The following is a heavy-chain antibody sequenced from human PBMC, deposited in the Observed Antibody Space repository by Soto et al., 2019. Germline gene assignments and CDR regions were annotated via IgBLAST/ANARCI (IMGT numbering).Heavy chain of an antibody. J-gene: IGHJ4*02. CDR3: AHKGPEDWPLDY. CDR1: GFSLSTSGVG. Sequence: QITLKESGPTLVRPTQTLTLTCAFSGFSLSTSGVGVGWIRQPPGKALEWLAVIYWDDSKHYSPSLRSRLTTPKXXSKNQVVLTMTNMDPMDTGTYYCAHKGPEDWPLDYWGQGTLVTVSS. V-gene: IGHV2-5*02. CDR2: IYWDDSK. D-gene: IGHD3-9*01.